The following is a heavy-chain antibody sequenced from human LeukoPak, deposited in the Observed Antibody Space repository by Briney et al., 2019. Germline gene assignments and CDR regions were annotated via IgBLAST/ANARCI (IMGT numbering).Heavy chain of an antibody. CDR3: AKALGGYHFDY. CDR2: ISNSGSST. J-gene: IGHJ4*02. CDR1: GFTFTSYA. Sequence: GGSLRLSCAASGFTFTSYAMTWVRQAPGKGLEWVSGISNSGSSTYYADSVKGRFTISRDNSRNTLYLQLSSLRAEDTAVYYCAKALGGYHFDYWGQGTLVTVSS. V-gene: IGHV3-23*01. D-gene: IGHD3-16*01.